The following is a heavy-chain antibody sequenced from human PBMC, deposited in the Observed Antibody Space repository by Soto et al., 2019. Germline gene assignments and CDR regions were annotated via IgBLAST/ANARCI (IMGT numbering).Heavy chain of an antibody. J-gene: IGHJ3*02. CDR2: IYRSGFT. CDR3: ARGPYDSSGFYSAFDI. V-gene: IGHV4-30-2*01. CDR1: GGSISSGAYS. Sequence: QLQLQESGSGLVKPSETLSLTCVFSGGSISSGAYSWSWIRQPPGKGLELIGYIYRSGFTYYRPSLKSRVTVSIDRSKNQFSLKMSSVTAADTAVFYCARGPYDSSGFYSAFDIWGPGTLVTVSS. D-gene: IGHD3-22*01.